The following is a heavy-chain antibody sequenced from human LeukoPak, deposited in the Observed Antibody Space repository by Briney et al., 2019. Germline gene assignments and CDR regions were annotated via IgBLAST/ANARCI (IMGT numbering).Heavy chain of an antibody. Sequence: GRSLRLSCAASGFTFDDYAMHWVRQAPGKGLEWVSAISGSGGSTYYADSVKGRFTISRDNSKNTLYLQMNSLRAEDTAVYYCAKDLSYYYDSSGPFDYWGQGTLVTVSS. CDR1: GFTFDDYA. V-gene: IGHV3-23*01. D-gene: IGHD3-22*01. CDR3: AKDLSYYYDSSGPFDY. J-gene: IGHJ4*02. CDR2: ISGSGGST.